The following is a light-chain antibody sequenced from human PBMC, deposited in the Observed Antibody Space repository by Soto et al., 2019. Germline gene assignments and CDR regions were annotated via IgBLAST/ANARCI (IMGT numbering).Light chain of an antibody. CDR2: AAS. V-gene: IGKV1-12*01. CDR1: QGISSW. J-gene: IGKJ5*01. CDR3: LQHNSYPPT. Sequence: DIQMTQSPSSVSASVGDRVTITCRATQGISSWLAWYQQKPGKAPNLLIYAASTLQSGVPSRFSGSGSGTDFTLTISCLQSEDFATYYCLQHNSYPPTFGQGTRLENK.